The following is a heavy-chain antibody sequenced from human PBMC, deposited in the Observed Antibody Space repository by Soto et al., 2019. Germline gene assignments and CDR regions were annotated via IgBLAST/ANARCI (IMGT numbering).Heavy chain of an antibody. CDR3: ATKKIDDFDY. CDR2: IRNDGTVR. Sequence: RRLSCTASGFTFSYHDMHWVRQAPGKGLEWLAAIRNDGTVRNYADAAKGRFTISRDNSKSTLYLDVNNLRPEDTAVYYCATKKIDDFDYWGQGTLVTVSS. V-gene: IGHV3-33*01. CDR1: GFTFSYHD. J-gene: IGHJ4*02.